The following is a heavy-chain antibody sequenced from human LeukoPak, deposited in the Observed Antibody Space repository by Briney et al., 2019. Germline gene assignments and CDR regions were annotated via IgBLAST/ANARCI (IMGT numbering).Heavy chain of an antibody. D-gene: IGHD3-22*01. J-gene: IGHJ4*02. V-gene: IGHV1-2*02. CDR2: INPNSGGT. CDR3: AIYRYYYDSSGYYYDSSFDY. Sequence: GASVKVSCKASGYTFTGYYMHWVRQAPGQGLEWMGWINPNSGGTNYAQKFQGRVTMTRDTSISTAYMELSRLRYDDPAVYYCAIYRYYYDSSGYYYDSSFDYWGQGTLVTVSS. CDR1: GYTFTGYY.